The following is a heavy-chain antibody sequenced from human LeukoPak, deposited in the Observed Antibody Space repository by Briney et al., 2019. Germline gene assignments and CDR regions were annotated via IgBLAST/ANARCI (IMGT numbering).Heavy chain of an antibody. Sequence: SESLSLTCTVSGGSISSYYWSWIRQPPGKGLEWIGYILYSGRPNYNPSLKSRVTISVDTSKNQFSLKLSSVTAADTAVYYCARGQYSGGWYNDYYYYYGMDVWGQGTTVTVSS. CDR3: ARGQYSGGWYNDYYYYYGMDV. CDR2: ILYSGRP. D-gene: IGHD6-19*01. V-gene: IGHV4-59*01. CDR1: GGSISSYY. J-gene: IGHJ6*02.